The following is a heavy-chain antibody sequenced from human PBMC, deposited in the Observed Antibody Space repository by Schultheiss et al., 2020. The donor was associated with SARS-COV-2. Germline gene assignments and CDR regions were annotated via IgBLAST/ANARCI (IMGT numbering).Heavy chain of an antibody. CDR2: ISGSGGNT. D-gene: IGHD3-10*01. J-gene: IGHJ4*02. CDR3: ARGPFYGSGSYPNFDY. Sequence: GGSLRLSCAASGFTLSTYWLHWVRQAPGKGLEWVSAISGSGGNTYYADSVKGRFTISRDNSKNTLYLQMSSLRAEDTAVYYCARGPFYGSGSYPNFDYWGQGTLVTVSS. CDR1: GFTLSTYW. V-gene: IGHV3-23*01.